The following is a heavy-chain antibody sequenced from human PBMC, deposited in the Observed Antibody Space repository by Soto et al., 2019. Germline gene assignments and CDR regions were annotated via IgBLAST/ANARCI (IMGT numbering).Heavy chain of an antibody. CDR3: ARDIVVVPAADHYFDY. Sequence: ASVKVSCKASGGTFSSYAISWVRQAPGQGLEWMGGISANNGTTNYAQKFQGRVTMTTDTSTSTAYMELRSLRSDDTAVYYCARDIVVVPAADHYFDYWGQGTLVTVSS. CDR2: ISANNGTT. CDR1: GGTFSSYA. D-gene: IGHD2-2*01. V-gene: IGHV1-18*01. J-gene: IGHJ4*02.